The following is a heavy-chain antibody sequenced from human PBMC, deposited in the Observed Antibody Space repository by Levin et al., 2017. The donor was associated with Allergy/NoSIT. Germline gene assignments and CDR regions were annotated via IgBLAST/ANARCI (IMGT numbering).Heavy chain of an antibody. J-gene: IGHJ4*02. CDR3: ARDLYSSTTALDY. V-gene: IGHV3-33*01. CDR2: IWYDGSNK. D-gene: IGHD6-13*01. Sequence: GESLKISCAASGFTFSSYGMHWVRQAPGKGLEWVAVIWYDGSNKYYADSVKGRFTISRDNSKNTLYLQMNSLRAEDTAVYYCARDLYSSTTALDYWGQGTLVTVSS. CDR1: GFTFSSYG.